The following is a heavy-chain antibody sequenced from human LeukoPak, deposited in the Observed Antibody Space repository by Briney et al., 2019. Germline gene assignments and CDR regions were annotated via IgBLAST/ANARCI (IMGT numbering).Heavy chain of an antibody. CDR3: ARENWGSLPY. J-gene: IGHJ4*02. Sequence: GGSLRLSCAASGFKFSDYYMSWIRQAPGKGLEWVSYISSRGKTIYYADSVKGRFTISRDNAKNSLYLQMNSLRAEDTAMYYCARENWGSLPYWGRGILVTVSS. V-gene: IGHV3-11*01. CDR2: ISSRGKTI. CDR1: GFKFSDYY. D-gene: IGHD3-16*01.